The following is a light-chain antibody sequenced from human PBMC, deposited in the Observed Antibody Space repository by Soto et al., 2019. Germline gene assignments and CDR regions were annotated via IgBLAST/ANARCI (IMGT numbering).Light chain of an antibody. CDR3: SSYTSGSTPWV. CDR1: SSDVGANNY. V-gene: IGLV2-14*01. J-gene: IGLJ1*01. Sequence: QSALTQPASVSGSPGQSITISCTGTSSDVGANNYVSWYQQHPGKAPKLMICDVSDRPSGVSNRFSGSKSGNTASLTISGLQAEDEADYYCSSYTSGSTPWVFGTGTKVTVL. CDR2: DVS.